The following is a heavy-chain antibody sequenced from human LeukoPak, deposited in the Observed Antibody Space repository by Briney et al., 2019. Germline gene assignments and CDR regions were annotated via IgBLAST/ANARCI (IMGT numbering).Heavy chain of an antibody. V-gene: IGHV3-73*01. CDR2: MRSKANSYAT. CDR3: TRRVAYYYGMDV. CDR1: GFTFSGSA. D-gene: IGHD2-15*01. Sequence: SGGSLTLSCAASGFTFSGSAMHGVRQASGKGGEWVGRMRSKANSYATAYAAAVKGNFTISRDDSNNTAYLQMNSLKTEDTAVYYCTRRVAYYYGMDVWGQGTTVTVSS. J-gene: IGHJ6*02.